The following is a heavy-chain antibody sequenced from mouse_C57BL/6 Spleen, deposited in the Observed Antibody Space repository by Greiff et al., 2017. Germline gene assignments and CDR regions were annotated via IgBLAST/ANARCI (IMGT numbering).Heavy chain of an antibody. Sequence: EVKVVESWEGLVKPGGSLKLSCAASGFTFSSYAMSWVRQTPEKRLEWVAYISSGCDYISSADTVKGRFTISRASARNTLYLQMISLKSEDTAMYYCTRAYSNYDAMAYWGPGTSGTGSS. CDR2: ISSGCDYI. CDR1: GFTFSSYA. CDR3: TRAYSNYDAMAY. V-gene: IGHV5-9-1*02. J-gene: IGHJ4*01. D-gene: IGHD2-5*01.